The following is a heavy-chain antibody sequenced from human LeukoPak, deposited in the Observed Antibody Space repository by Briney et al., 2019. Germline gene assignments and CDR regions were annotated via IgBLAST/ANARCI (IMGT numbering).Heavy chain of an antibody. CDR1: GGTFSSYA. V-gene: IGHV1-2*04. CDR2: INPNSGGT. Sequence: ASVKVSCKASGGTFSSYAISWVRQAPGQGLEWMGWINPNSGGTNYAQKFQGWDTMTRDTSISTAYMELSRLRSDDTAVYYCARGASPGVYGSGSPLNWGQGTLVTVSS. D-gene: IGHD3-10*01. J-gene: IGHJ4*02. CDR3: ARGASPGVYGSGSPLN.